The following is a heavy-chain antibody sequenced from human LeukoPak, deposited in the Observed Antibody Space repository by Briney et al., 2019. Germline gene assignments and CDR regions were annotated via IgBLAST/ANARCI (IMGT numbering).Heavy chain of an antibody. CDR1: GGSISSSNW. CDR3: ARRLGYSGYDPFDY. J-gene: IGHJ4*02. V-gene: IGHV4-4*02. Sequence: SGTLSLTCAVSGGSISSSNWWSWVRQPPGKGLESIGEIYHSGSTNYNPSLKSRVTISVDKSKNQFSLKLSSVTAADTAVYYCARRLGYSGYDPFDYWGQGTLVTVSS. CDR2: IYHSGST. D-gene: IGHD5-12*01.